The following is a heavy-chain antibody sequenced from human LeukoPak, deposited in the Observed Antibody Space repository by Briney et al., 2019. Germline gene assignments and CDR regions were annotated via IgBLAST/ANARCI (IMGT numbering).Heavy chain of an antibody. J-gene: IGHJ6*03. V-gene: IGHV3-21*01. Sequence: PGGSLRLSCVASGFTVSSDYMSWVRQAPGKGLEWVSSISSSSSYIYYADSVKGRFTISRDNAKNSLYLQMNSLRAEDTAVYYCASHDYYYYYYMDVWGKGTTVTVSS. CDR2: ISSSSSYI. CDR1: GFTVSSDY. CDR3: ASHDYYYYYYMDV.